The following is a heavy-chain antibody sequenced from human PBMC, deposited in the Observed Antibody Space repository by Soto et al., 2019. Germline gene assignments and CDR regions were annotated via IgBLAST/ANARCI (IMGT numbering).Heavy chain of an antibody. Sequence: ETLSLTCAVYGGSFSGYYWSWIRQPPGKGLEWIGEINHSGSTNYNPSLKSRVTISVDTSKNQFSLKLSSVTAADTAVYYCARGRTIPMVRGVNFDYWGQGTLVTVSS. CDR1: GGSFSGYY. CDR2: INHSGST. J-gene: IGHJ4*02. V-gene: IGHV4-34*01. D-gene: IGHD3-10*01. CDR3: ARGRTIPMVRGVNFDY.